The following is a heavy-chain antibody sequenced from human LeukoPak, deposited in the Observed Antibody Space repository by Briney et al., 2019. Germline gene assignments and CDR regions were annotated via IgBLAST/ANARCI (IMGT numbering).Heavy chain of an antibody. V-gene: IGHV1-69*04. CDR2: IIPILGIA. J-gene: IGHJ3*02. CDR1: GGTFSSYA. Sequence: SVKVSCKASGGTFSSYAISWVRQAPGQGLEWMGRIIPILGIANYAQKFQGRVAITADKSTSTAYMELSSLRSEDTAVYYCARDLRFYYDSSGHPAFDIWGQGTMVTVSS. D-gene: IGHD3-22*01. CDR3: ARDLRFYYDSSGHPAFDI.